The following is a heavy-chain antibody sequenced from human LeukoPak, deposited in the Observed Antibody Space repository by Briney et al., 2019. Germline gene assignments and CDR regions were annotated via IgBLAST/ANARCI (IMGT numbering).Heavy chain of an antibody. J-gene: IGHJ5*02. CDR1: GGSISSYY. D-gene: IGHD3-3*01. Sequence: PSETLSLTCTVSGGSISSYYWSWIRQPAGKGLEWIGRIYTSGSTNYNPSLKSRVTMSVDTSKNQFSLKLSSVTAADTAVYYCARGRYDFWSGYTWFDPWGQGTLVTVSS. CDR3: ARGRYDFWSGYTWFDP. CDR2: IYTSGST. V-gene: IGHV4-4*07.